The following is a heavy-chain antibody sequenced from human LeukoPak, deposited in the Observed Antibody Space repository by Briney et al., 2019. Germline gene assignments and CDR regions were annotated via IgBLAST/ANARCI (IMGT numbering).Heavy chain of an antibody. V-gene: IGHV4-4*07. CDR2: IYTSGST. CDR3: ARGIRGIAVAGSLYFDY. D-gene: IGHD6-19*01. Sequence: SETLSLTCTVSGGSISSYYWSWIRQPAGTGLEWIRRIYTSGSTNYNPSLKSRVTMSVDTSKDQFSLKLSSVTAADTAVYYCARGIRGIAVAGSLYFDYWGQGTLVTVSS. J-gene: IGHJ4*02. CDR1: GGSISSYY.